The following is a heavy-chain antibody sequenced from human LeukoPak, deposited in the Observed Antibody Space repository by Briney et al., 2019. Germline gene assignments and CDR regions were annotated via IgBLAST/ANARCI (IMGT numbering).Heavy chain of an antibody. CDR3: ARVTVSDRLAYTWFDP. Sequence: GSSVNVSCKASGVTFSSYAISCVRQAPGQGLEWMGGIIPIFGTANYTQKLEGRVTITAHESTRTAYMELSSLRSEDTGVYYCARVTVSDRLAYTWFDPWGQGTLVTVSS. J-gene: IGHJ5*02. CDR2: IIPIFGTA. V-gene: IGHV1-69*01. D-gene: IGHD1-14*01. CDR1: GVTFSSYA.